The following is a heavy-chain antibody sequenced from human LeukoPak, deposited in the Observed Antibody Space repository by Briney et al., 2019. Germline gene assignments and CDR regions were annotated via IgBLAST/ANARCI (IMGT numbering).Heavy chain of an antibody. J-gene: IGHJ4*02. CDR3: ALYCSSTSCRRGAFDY. V-gene: IGHV4-31*02. Sequence: SLTXXXXGGSISSGGYYWRWIRXHPGKGLXXXXXIYYSGSTYYNPSLKSRVTISVDTSKNQFSLKLSSVTAADTAVYYCALYCSSTSCRRGAFDYWGQGTLVTVSS. CDR2: IYYSGST. CDR1: GGSISSGGYY. D-gene: IGHD2-2*01.